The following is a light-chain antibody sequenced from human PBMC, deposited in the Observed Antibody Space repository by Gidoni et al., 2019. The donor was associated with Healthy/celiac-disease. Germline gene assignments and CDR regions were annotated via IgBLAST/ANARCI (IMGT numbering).Light chain of an antibody. V-gene: IGKV3-11*01. J-gene: IGKJ4*01. CDR3: QQRSNWPLT. CDR1: ESISSY. CDR2: DAS. Sequence: PATLSLSPGERATLSCRASESISSYLAWYQQKPGQAPRLLIYDASKRATGIPARFSGSGSGTDFTLTISSLEPEDFAVYYCQQRSNWPLTFGGGTKVEIK.